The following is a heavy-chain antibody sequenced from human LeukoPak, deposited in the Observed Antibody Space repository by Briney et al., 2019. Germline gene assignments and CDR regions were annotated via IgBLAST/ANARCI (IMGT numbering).Heavy chain of an antibody. J-gene: IGHJ4*02. CDR1: GGSISSYY. V-gene: IGHV4-39*07. CDR3: ARSGYSYGLGY. CDR2: IYYSGST. Sequence: SETLSLTCTVSGGSISSYYWNWIRQPPGKGLEWIGSIYYSGSTYYNPSLKSRVTISVDTSKNQFSLKLSSVTAADTAVYYCARSGYSYGLGYWGQGTLVTVSS. D-gene: IGHD5-18*01.